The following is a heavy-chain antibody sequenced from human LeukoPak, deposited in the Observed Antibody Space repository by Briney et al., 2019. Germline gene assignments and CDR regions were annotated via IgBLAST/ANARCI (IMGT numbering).Heavy chain of an antibody. CDR1: GFTFSSYS. Sequence: GGSRRLSCAASGFTFSSYSMNWVRQAPGKGLEWVSSISSSSSYIYYADSVKGRFTISRDNAKNSLYLQMNSLRAEDTAVYYCARDLYSSGWFDYWGQGTLVTVSS. CDR3: ARDLYSSGWFDY. D-gene: IGHD6-19*01. CDR2: ISSSSSYI. V-gene: IGHV3-21*01. J-gene: IGHJ4*02.